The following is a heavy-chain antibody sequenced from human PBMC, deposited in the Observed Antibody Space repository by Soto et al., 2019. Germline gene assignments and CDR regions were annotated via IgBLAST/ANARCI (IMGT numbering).Heavy chain of an antibody. CDR1: GFTFSRYA. D-gene: IGHD5-12*01. CDR2: MSYSDGSR. Sequence: EVQLLESGGGLVQPGGSLRLSCAASGFTFSRYALTWVRQAPGKGLEWVSTMSYSDGSRYYADSVKGRFTISRDISKNTLYLQMSSLRAEDTALYYCAKDGLDGGYSGYDYVFLHYWVQRTLVTVSS. V-gene: IGHV3-23*01. CDR3: AKDGLDGGYSGYDYVFLHY. J-gene: IGHJ4*02.